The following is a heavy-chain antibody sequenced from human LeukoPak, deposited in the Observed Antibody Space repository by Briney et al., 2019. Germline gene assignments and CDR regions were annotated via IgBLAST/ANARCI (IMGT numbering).Heavy chain of an antibody. CDR1: GGTFSSYA. Sequence: SVKVSCKASGGTFSSYAISWVRQAPGQGLEWMGRIIPILGIANYAQKFQGRVTITADKSTSTAYMELSSLRSEDTAVYYCARGREITMIVVVITGPFDYWGQGTLVTVSS. V-gene: IGHV1-69*04. J-gene: IGHJ4*02. CDR3: ARGREITMIVVVITGPFDY. CDR2: IIPILGIA. D-gene: IGHD3-22*01.